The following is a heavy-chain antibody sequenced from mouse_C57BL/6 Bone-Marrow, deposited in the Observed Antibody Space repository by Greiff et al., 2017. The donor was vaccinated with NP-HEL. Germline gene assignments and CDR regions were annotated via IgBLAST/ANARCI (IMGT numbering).Heavy chain of an antibody. V-gene: IGHV1-82*01. CDR2: IYPGDGDT. D-gene: IGHD1-1*02. CDR1: GYAFSSSW. CDR3: ARSYGNGGA. J-gene: IGHJ2*01. Sequence: QVQLQQSGPELVKPGASVKISCKASGYAFSSSWMNWVKQRPGKGLEWIGRIYPGDGDTNYNGKFKGKATLTADKSSSTAYMQLSSLTAEDSAVYFYARSYGNGGAWGQGTTLTVSS.